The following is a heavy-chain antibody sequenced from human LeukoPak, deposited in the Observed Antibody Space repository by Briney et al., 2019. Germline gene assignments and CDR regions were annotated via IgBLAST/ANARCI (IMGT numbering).Heavy chain of an antibody. J-gene: IGHJ4*02. D-gene: IGHD3-16*02. CDR2: IDSSGTVR. CDR1: GFAFSNFD. V-gene: IGHV3-48*03. Sequence: GGSLRLSCAASGFAFSNFDMTWVRQAPGKGLEWLSYIDSSGTVRYYADSVNRRFTISRDNAKNSLHLQMGSLRAEDTAVYYCARETRGGTYRYNFLDYWGLGTLVTVSS. CDR3: ARETRGGTYRYNFLDY.